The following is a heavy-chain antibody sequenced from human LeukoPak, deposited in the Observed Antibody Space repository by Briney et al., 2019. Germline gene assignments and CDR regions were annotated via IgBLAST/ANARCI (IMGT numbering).Heavy chain of an antibody. J-gene: IGHJ1*01. CDR3: ARSITSSWYGDFQH. Sequence: SETLSLTCTVSGGSMSGYFWSWIRQPPGKGLEWIGYIYYSGSTNYNPSLKSRVTISVDTSKNPFSLKLSSVPAADTAVYYCARSITSSWYGDFQHWGQGTLVTVSS. CDR1: GGSMSGYF. CDR2: IYYSGST. V-gene: IGHV4-59*01. D-gene: IGHD6-13*01.